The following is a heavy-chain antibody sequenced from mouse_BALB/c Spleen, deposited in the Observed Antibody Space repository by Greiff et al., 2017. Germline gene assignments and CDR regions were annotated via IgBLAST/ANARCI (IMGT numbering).Heavy chain of an antibody. V-gene: IGHV1S81*02. Sequence: QVQLQQSGAELVKPGASVKLSCKASGYTFTSYYMYWVKQRPGQGLEWIGEINPSNGGTNFNEKFKSKATLTVDKSSSTAYMQLSSLTSEDSAVYYCTNYYGYGLAYWGQGTLATVSA. CDR2: INPSNGGT. D-gene: IGHD1-2*01. J-gene: IGHJ3*01. CDR3: TNYYGYGLAY. CDR1: GYTFTSYY.